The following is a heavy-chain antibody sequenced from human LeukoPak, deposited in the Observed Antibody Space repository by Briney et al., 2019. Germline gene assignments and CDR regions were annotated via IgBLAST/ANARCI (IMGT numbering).Heavy chain of an antibody. J-gene: IGHJ4*02. CDR1: GFTFSDYS. CDR2: VSFDGTKN. CDR3: ASITGTTFDY. V-gene: IGHV3-30-3*01. D-gene: IGHD1-7*01. Sequence: GGSLRLSCAASGFTFSDYSMHWVRQAPGKGLEWVAIVSFDGTKNYRADSVKGRFTISRENSKNTLYLQMNSLRTDDTAVYYCASITGTTFDYWGQGTLVTVSS.